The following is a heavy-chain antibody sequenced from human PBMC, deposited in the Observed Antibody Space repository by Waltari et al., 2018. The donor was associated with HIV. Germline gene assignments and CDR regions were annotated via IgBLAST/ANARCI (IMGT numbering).Heavy chain of an antibody. V-gene: IGHV1-18*01. CDR2: ISVFNANT. Sequence: QVQLEQSGTEVKKPGASVKVSCRASGYTFNNYGITWGRQAPAQGIEGKGWISVFNANTNDAQKFQGRVTMTADTATRTVYLELRSLKSDDTAVYFCGRDLFPRLQLRSDWIDPWGQGTLVIVSS. J-gene: IGHJ5*02. CDR3: GRDLFPRLQLRSDWIDP. CDR1: GYTFNNYG. D-gene: IGHD1-1*01.